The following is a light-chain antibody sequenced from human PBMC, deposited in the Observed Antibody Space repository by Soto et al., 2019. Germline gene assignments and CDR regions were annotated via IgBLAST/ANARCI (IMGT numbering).Light chain of an antibody. CDR3: SSYTDSSTRV. CDR2: DVS. V-gene: IGLV2-14*03. J-gene: IGLJ2*01. Sequence: QSVLTQPASVSGSPGQSITISCTGTSSDVGGYNYVSWYQQHPGKAPKLMIYDVSNRPSGVSNRFSGSKSGNTASLTISGLQAEDEADYYCSSYTDSSTRVFGGGTQLTVL. CDR1: SSDVGGYNY.